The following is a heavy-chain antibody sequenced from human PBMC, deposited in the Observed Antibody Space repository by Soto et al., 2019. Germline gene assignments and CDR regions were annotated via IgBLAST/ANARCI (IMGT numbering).Heavy chain of an antibody. V-gene: IGHV1-18*01. CDR3: ANNGQPAYYYDGLAV. J-gene: IGHJ6*02. D-gene: IGHD2-2*01. CDR1: GYTFTRYG. CDR2: ISGYNGDT. Sequence: QGQLVQSGAEVKKPGASVKVSCKASGYTFTRYGISWVRQAPGQGLEWMGWISGYNGDTKYEQKFQDRGTMTIETATTTALMELRSLTAGDTAVYYCANNGQPAYYYDGLAVWGQGATVTVSS.